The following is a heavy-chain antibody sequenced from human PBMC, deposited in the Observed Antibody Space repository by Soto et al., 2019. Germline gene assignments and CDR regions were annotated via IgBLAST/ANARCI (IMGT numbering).Heavy chain of an antibody. CDR2: INHSGST. CDR3: ARGGRAYGSGSYFWSFDY. Sequence: QVQLQQWGAGLLKPSETLSLTCAVYGGSFSGYYWSWIRQPPGKGLEWIGEINHSGSTHYNPSLNSGVTISVDTSKNQFSLKLSYVTAADTAVYYCARGGRAYGSGSYFWSFDYWGQGTLVTVSS. J-gene: IGHJ4*02. CDR1: GGSFSGYY. V-gene: IGHV4-34*01. D-gene: IGHD3-10*01.